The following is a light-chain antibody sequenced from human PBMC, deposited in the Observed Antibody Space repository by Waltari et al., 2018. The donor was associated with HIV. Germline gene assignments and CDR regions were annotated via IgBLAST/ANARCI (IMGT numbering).Light chain of an antibody. CDR1: SSDDGGYNY. Sequence: QSALTQPASVSGSPGPSITISCTGTSSDDGGYNYVSWYQQHPGKAPKLMIYDVSNRPSGVSNRFSGSKSGNTTSLTISGLQAEDEADYYCSSYTSSSPYAFGTGTKVTVL. V-gene: IGLV2-14*03. J-gene: IGLJ1*01. CDR2: DVS. CDR3: SSYTSSSPYA.